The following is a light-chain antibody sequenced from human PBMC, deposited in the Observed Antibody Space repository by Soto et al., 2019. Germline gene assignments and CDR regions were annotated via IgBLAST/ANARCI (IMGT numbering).Light chain of an antibody. Sequence: QAVVTQEPSLTVSPGGRVSLTCGSNTGAVTIGHYPYWFQQKPGQAPRTLVYDTNNRHSWTPARFSGSLLGGKAALTLSGAQPEDEADYYCLISSGGARVFGGGTKLTVL. CDR2: DTN. CDR3: LISSGGARV. V-gene: IGLV7-46*01. J-gene: IGLJ3*02. CDR1: TGAVTIGHY.